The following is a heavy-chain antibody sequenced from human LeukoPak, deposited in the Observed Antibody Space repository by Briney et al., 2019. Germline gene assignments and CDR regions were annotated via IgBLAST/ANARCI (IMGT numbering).Heavy chain of an antibody. D-gene: IGHD6-19*01. CDR2: INPNSGGT. CDR1: GYTFTRYA. CDR3: ARDLAVAGHLFDY. J-gene: IGHJ4*02. Sequence: ASVKVSCKASGYTFTRYAINWVRQAPGQGLEWMGWINPNSGGTNYAQKFQGRVTMTRDTSISTAYMELSRLRSDDTAVYYCARDLAVAGHLFDYWGQGTLVTVSS. V-gene: IGHV1-2*02.